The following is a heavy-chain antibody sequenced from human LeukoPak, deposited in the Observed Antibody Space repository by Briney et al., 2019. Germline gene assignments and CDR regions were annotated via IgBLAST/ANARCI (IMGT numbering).Heavy chain of an antibody. CDR1: GGSISRYY. V-gene: IGHV4-59*01. CDR3: ARVEGSSGWSNWFDP. D-gene: IGHD6-19*01. J-gene: IGHJ5*02. Sequence: ETLSLTCTVSGGSISRYYGSWVRQPPGKGLEWIGYIYYSGSTNYNPSLKSRVTISVDTSKNQFSLKLSSVTAADTAVYYCARVEGSSGWSNWFDPWGQGTLVTVSS. CDR2: IYYSGST.